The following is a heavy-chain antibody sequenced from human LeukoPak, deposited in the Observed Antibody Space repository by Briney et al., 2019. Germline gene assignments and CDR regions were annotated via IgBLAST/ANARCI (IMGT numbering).Heavy chain of an antibody. Sequence: GGSLRLSCAASGFTFDDYAMHWVRQAPGKGLEWVSGISWNSGSIGYADSVKGRFTISRDNAKNSLYLQMNSLRAEDTALYYCAKDMGPFSSSWPNFDYWGQGTLVTVSS. CDR1: GFTFDDYA. CDR3: AKDMGPFSSSWPNFDY. V-gene: IGHV3-9*01. D-gene: IGHD6-13*01. J-gene: IGHJ4*02. CDR2: ISWNSGSI.